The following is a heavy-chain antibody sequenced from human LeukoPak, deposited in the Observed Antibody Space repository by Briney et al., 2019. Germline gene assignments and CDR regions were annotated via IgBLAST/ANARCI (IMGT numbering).Heavy chain of an antibody. D-gene: IGHD5-18*01. CDR1: GFTFSSYE. CDR2: ISRSGTTI. CDR3: ARDADGYSYGYVNYFDY. V-gene: IGHV3-48*03. Sequence: GGSLRLSCAASGFTFSSYEMNWVRQAPGRGLEWVSYISRSGTTIYYADSVQGRFTISRDDAKNSLYLQMNSLRAEDTAVYYCARDADGYSYGYVNYFDYWGQGTLVTVSS. J-gene: IGHJ4*02.